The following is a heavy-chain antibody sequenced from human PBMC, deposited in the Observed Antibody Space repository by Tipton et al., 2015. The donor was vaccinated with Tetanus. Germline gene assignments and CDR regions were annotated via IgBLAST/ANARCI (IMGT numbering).Heavy chain of an antibody. J-gene: IGHJ5*02. D-gene: IGHD1-14*01. CDR1: GDSVSSSRYY. Sequence: LRLSCTVSGDSVSSSRYYWGWVRQPPGKGLEWIGSVYFSGSTYHSPSLKSRVTMSVDTSKNQFSLKLTSVTPADTAVYFCARGGTYKYDWFDPWGQGTLVTVSS. CDR2: VYFSGST. V-gene: IGHV4-39*07. CDR3: ARGGTYKYDWFDP.